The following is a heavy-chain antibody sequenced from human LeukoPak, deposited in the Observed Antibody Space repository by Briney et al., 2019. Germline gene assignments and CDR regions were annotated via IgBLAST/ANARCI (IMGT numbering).Heavy chain of an antibody. CDR1: GGSFSGYY. Sequence: SETLSLTCAVYGGSFSGYYWSWIRQPPGKGLEWIGEINHSGSTNYNPSLKSRVTISVDTSKNQFSLKLSSVTAADTAVYYCARMGYCSGGSCYPPYYFDYWGQGTLVTVSS. J-gene: IGHJ4*02. V-gene: IGHV4-34*01. CDR2: INHSGST. D-gene: IGHD2-15*01. CDR3: ARMGYCSGGSCYPPYYFDY.